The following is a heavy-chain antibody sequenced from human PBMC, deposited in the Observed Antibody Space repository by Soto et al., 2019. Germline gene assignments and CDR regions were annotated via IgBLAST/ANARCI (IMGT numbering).Heavy chain of an antibody. CDR2: MNANSGNT. CDR3: TRAYGAETFDF. Sequence: QVLLVQSGAEVKKPGASVKVSCKASGYTFNNYDIHWVRQAPGHGLEWMGWMNANSGNTGYAQNFRGRVTMTQNTAIGTAYMELSSLRSDDTATYYCTRAYGAETFDFWGQGTRVTVSS. J-gene: IGHJ5*01. V-gene: IGHV1-8*02. CDR1: GYTFNNYD. D-gene: IGHD3-10*01.